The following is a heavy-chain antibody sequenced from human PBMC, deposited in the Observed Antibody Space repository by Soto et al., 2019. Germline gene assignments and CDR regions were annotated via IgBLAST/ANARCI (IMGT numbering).Heavy chain of an antibody. Sequence: EVQLVEAGGCLVKPGESLRLSCAASGFTFSNAWMNWVRQGPGKGLEWVGRIKSNAYGATTDYAAPVKGRFTISRDDSRDTLYLQMNSLKTEDTAVYYCATTLGYCRTSCPWGQGSLVTVSS. J-gene: IGHJ5*02. CDR1: GFTFSNAW. CDR2: IKSNAYGATT. D-gene: IGHD2-15*01. V-gene: IGHV3-15*01. CDR3: ATTLGYCRTSCP.